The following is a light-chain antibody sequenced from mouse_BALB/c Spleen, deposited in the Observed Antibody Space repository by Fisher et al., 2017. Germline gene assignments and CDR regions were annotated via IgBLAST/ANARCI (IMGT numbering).Light chain of an antibody. Sequence: DIVLTQTPAIMSASPGEKVTMTCRASSSVSSSYLHWYQQKPGSSPKLWIYSTSNLASGVPARFSGSGSGTSYSLTISSMEAEDAATYYCQQWSSNPPTFGGGTKLEIK. CDR2: STS. CDR1: SSVSSSY. V-gene: IGKV4-57-1*01. J-gene: IGKJ2*01. CDR3: QQWSSNPPT.